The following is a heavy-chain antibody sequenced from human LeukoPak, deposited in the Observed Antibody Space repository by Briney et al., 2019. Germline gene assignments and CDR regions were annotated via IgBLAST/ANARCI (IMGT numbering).Heavy chain of an antibody. D-gene: IGHD2-2*03. CDR1: GYTFTGYY. CDR2: INPNSGGT. V-gene: IGHV1-2*02. J-gene: IGHJ5*02. Sequence: GASVKVSCKASGYTFTGYYMHWVRQAPGQGLEWMAWINPNSGGTNYAQKFQGRVTMTRDTSISTAYMELSRLRSDDTAVYYCARDLDIVVVAAPNWFDPWGQGTLVTVSS. CDR3: ARDLDIVVVAAPNWFDP.